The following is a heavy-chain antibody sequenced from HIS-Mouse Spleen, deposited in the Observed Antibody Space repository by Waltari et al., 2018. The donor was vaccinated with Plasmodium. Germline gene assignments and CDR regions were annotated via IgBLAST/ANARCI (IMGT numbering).Heavy chain of an antibody. CDR3: ASSWYWYFDL. CDR2: IKQDGREK. V-gene: IGHV3-7*01. D-gene: IGHD6-13*01. J-gene: IGHJ2*01. CDR1: GFTFSSYW. Sequence: EVQLVESGGCLVQPGGSLRLSCAACGFTFSSYWLSWVRQAPGKGLEWVANIKQDGREKYYVDSVKVRFTISRDNAKNSLYLQMNSLRAEDTAVYYCASSWYWYFDLWGRGTLVTVSS.